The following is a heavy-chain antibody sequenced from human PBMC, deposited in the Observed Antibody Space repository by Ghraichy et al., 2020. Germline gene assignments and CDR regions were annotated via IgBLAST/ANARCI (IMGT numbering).Heavy chain of an antibody. CDR2: ISSSSSYT. Sequence: GGSLRLSCAASGFTFSDYYMSWIRQAPGKGLEWVSYISSSSSYTNYADSVKGRFTISRDNAKNSLYLQMNSLRAEDTAVYYCASPAALPGAFDIWGQGTMVTVSS. CDR1: GFTFSDYY. V-gene: IGHV3-11*03. J-gene: IGHJ3*02. CDR3: ASPAALPGAFDI. D-gene: IGHD6-13*01.